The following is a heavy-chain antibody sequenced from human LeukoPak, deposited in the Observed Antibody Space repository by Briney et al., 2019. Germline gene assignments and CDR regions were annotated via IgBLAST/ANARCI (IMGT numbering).Heavy chain of an antibody. Sequence: TVNLSCTASGYTFTSYGISGGRHAPRQGHEWVGWISTYNGKTNYAQKLQGRVTMTTDTSTSTAYMELRSLRSDDTAVYYCARTPMIVVVIGYFYYWGPGNLVTVSS. V-gene: IGHV1-18*01. CDR1: GYTFTSYG. CDR2: ISTYNGKT. D-gene: IGHD3-22*01. J-gene: IGHJ4*02. CDR3: ARTPMIVVVIGYFYY.